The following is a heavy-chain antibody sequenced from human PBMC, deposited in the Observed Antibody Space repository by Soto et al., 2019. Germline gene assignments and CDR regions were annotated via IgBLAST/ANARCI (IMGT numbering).Heavy chain of an antibody. CDR2: IYYSGST. J-gene: IGHJ5*02. CDR3: ARVGYCSGGSCYWLDP. Sequence: PSETLSLTCTVSGGSISSYYWSWIRQPPGKGLEWIGYIYYSGSTNYNPSLKRRVTISVETSKNQFSLKLSSVTAADTTVFYCARVGYCSGGSCYWLDPWGQGTLVTVSS. D-gene: IGHD2-15*01. CDR1: GGSISSYY. V-gene: IGHV4-59*01.